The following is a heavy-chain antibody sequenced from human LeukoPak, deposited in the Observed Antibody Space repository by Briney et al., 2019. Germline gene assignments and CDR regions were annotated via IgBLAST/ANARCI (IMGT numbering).Heavy chain of an antibody. CDR3: ARELYHYDSGNYYLVY. D-gene: IGHD3-10*01. CDR2: ISYGGSNT. CDR1: GFIFSNYA. Sequence: GGSLRLSCAVSGFIFSNYAMHWVRQAPGKGLEWVAIISYGGSNTYYADSVKGRFTISGDNPKNTLYLQMNSLRAEDTAVYFCARELYHYDSGNYYLVYWGQGTLVTVSS. V-gene: IGHV3-30-3*01. J-gene: IGHJ4*02.